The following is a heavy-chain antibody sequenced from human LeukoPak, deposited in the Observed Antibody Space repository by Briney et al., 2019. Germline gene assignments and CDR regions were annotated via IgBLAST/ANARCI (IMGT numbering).Heavy chain of an antibody. V-gene: IGHV4-59*08. CDR2: IFFGGST. Sequence: SETLSLTCTISDGSLCNYYWSWVRHPPGEGLEWIGYIFFGGSTNYNPPLTCRVTISSDTSKTQFSLKLSSVTAADTAVYFCARHPSALSRFDSWGQGTLVTVSS. CDR3: ARHPSALSRFDS. D-gene: IGHD2-2*01. J-gene: IGHJ5*01. CDR1: DGSLCNYY.